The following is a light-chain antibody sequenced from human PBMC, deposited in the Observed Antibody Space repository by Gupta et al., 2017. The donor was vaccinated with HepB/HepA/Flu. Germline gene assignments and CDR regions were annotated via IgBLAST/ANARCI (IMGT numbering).Light chain of an antibody. Sequence: SYELTQPHSVDVSPSPKASITCAGDTLGDKYACWYQQKPGQAPVLVIYQDSKRPSGIHERFSGSNSGNTATLTISGTQAMDEADYYCQAWDSSTHVVFGGGTKLTVL. CDR3: QAWDSSTHVV. CDR1: TLGDKY. V-gene: IGLV3-1*01. CDR2: QDS. J-gene: IGLJ2*01.